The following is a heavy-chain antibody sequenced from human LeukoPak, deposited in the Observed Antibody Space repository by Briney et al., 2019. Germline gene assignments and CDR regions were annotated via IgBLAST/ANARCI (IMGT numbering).Heavy chain of an antibody. D-gene: IGHD1-26*01. CDR1: GVTLSNYA. CDR2: ISSSGSGGNT. CDR3: AKDRTVGASYWYFDL. J-gene: IGHJ2*01. Sequence: GGSLRLSCVASGVTLSNYAMSWARQAPGKGLEWVSGISSSGSGGNTYYADSVKGRFTISRDSSRNTLFLRMNTLRAEDTAIYYCAKDRTVGASYWYFDLWGRGTLVTVSS. V-gene: IGHV3-23*01.